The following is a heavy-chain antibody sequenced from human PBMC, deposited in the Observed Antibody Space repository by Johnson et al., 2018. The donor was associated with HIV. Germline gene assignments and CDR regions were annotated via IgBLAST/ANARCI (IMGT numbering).Heavy chain of an antibody. J-gene: IGHJ3*02. CDR1: GFTFSSYG. Sequence: VQLVESGGGVVQPGGSLRLSCAASGFTFSSYGMHWVRQAPGKGLEWVAFIRYDGSEKYYVASVQGRFTISRDNAKNSLYLQMNSLRAEDTAVYYCARDAVARAFDIWGQGTMVTVSS. D-gene: IGHD6-19*01. CDR2: IRYDGSEK. V-gene: IGHV3-30*02. CDR3: ARDAVARAFDI.